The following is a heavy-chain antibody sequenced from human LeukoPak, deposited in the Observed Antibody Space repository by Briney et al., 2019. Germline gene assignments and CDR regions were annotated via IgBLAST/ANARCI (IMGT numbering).Heavy chain of an antibody. Sequence: ASVKVSCKASGYTFTSYDINWVRQATGQGLEWMGWMNPNSGNTGYAQKFQGRVTMTRNTSISTAYMELSSLRSEDTAVYYCARGLRWLRLRSGSAPYYYGMDVWGQGTTVTVSS. V-gene: IGHV1-8*01. CDR3: ARGLRWLRLRSGSAPYYYGMDV. D-gene: IGHD5-12*01. J-gene: IGHJ6*02. CDR2: MNPNSGNT. CDR1: GYTFTSYD.